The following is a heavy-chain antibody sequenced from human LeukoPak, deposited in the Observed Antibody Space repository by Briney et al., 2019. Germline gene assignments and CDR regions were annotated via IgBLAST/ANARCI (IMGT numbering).Heavy chain of an antibody. Sequence: GASVKVSCKASGYTFTSYGISWVRQAPGQGLEWMGWISAYNGNTNYAQKLQGRVTMTTDTSTSTAYMELRSLRSDDTAVYYCARDLIGYCSSTSCPQGKWGQGTLVTVSS. D-gene: IGHD2-2*01. J-gene: IGHJ4*02. CDR3: ARDLIGYCSSTSCPQGK. CDR1: GYTFTSYG. CDR2: ISAYNGNT. V-gene: IGHV1-18*01.